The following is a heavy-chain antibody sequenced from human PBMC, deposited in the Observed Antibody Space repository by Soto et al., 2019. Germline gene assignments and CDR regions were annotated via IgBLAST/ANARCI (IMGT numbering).Heavy chain of an antibody. V-gene: IGHV1-3*01. CDR1: GYTFTSYP. Sequence: QVQLVQSGAEVKKPGASVKVSCKASGYTFTSYPMHWVRQAPGHRLEWMGWINAGNGNTKYSQKFQGRVTITRDTSASTAYMELSSLRSEVTAVYYCARDPGYVDNWFDPWDQGTLVNVSS. J-gene: IGHJ5*02. D-gene: IGHD5-12*01. CDR2: INAGNGNT. CDR3: ARDPGYVDNWFDP.